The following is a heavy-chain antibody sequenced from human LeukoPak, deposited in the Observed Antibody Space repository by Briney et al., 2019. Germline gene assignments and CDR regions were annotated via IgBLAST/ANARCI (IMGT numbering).Heavy chain of an antibody. D-gene: IGHD3-22*01. CDR3: ARHVVAVGFDY. V-gene: IGHV3-21*01. CDR2: ITSSSSYI. J-gene: IGHJ4*02. Sequence: PGGSLRLSCAASGFTFSSYTMNWVRQAPGKGLEWVSSITSSSSYIYYADSVKGRFTISRDDAKNSLCLQMNSLRAEDTAVYYCARHVVAVGFDYWGQGTLVTVSS. CDR1: GFTFSSYT.